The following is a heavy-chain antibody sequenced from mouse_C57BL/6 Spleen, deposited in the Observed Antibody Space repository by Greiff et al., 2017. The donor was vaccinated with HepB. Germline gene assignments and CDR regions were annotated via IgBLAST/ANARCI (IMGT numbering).Heavy chain of an antibody. CDR3: ASGDDYSFDY. CDR1: GYAFSSSW. J-gene: IGHJ2*01. CDR2: IYPGDGDT. V-gene: IGHV1-82*01. D-gene: IGHD2-4*01. Sequence: QVQLKQSGPELVKPGASVKISCKASGYAFSSSWMNWVKQRPGKGLEWIGRIYPGDGDTNYNGKFKGKATLTADKSSSTAYMQLSSLTSEDSAVYFCASGDDYSFDYWGQGTTLTVSS.